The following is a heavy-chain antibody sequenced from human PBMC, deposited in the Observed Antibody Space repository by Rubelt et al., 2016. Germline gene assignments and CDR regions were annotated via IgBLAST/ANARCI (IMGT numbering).Heavy chain of an antibody. D-gene: IGHD6-13*01. CDR1: GFTFSSYA. J-gene: IGHJ3*02. CDR3: VKGPYSSSWVAPGAFDI. Sequence: EVQLVESGGGLVQPGGSLRLSCSASGFTFSSYAMHWVRQAPGKGLEYVSAISSNGGSTYYADSVKGRCTISRENSKNTRYRQMSSLRAEDTAVYYCVKGPYSSSWVAPGAFDIWGQGTMVTVSS. CDR2: ISSNGGST. V-gene: IGHV3-64D*06.